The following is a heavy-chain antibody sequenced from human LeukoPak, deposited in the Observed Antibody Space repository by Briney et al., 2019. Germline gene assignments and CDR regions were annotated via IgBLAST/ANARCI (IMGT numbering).Heavy chain of an antibody. CDR1: GFTFSSYS. CDR2: ISSSSSYI. V-gene: IGHV3-21*01. CDR3: ARDPRIAAAGTCWFDP. D-gene: IGHD6-13*01. Sequence: PGGSLRLSCAASGFTFSSYSMNWVRQAPGKGLEWVSSISSSSSYIYYADSVKGRFTISRDNAKNSLYLRMNSLRAEDTAVYYCARDPRIAAAGTCWFDPWGQGTLVTVSS. J-gene: IGHJ5*02.